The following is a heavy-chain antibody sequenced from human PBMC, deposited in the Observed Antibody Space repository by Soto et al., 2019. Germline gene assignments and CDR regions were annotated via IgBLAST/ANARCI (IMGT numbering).Heavy chain of an antibody. CDR2: ISGSGGST. CDR1: GFTFSRYA. V-gene: IGHV3-23*01. CDR3: ARSVVGATPYYFDY. Sequence: PGGSLRLSCAASGFTFSRYAMSWVRQAPGKGLEWVSAISGSGGSTYYADSVKGRFTISRDNSKNTLYLQMNSLRAEDTAVYYCARSVVGATPYYFDYWGQGTLVTVSS. J-gene: IGHJ4*02. D-gene: IGHD1-26*01.